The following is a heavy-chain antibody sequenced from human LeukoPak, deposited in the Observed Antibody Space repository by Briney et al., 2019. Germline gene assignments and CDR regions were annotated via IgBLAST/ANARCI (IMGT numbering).Heavy chain of an antibody. CDR1: GFTFSSYA. J-gene: IGHJ4*02. Sequence: GGSLRLSCAASGFTFSSYAMHWVRQAPGKGLEWVAVISYDGSNKYYADSVMGRFTISRDNSKNTLYLQMNSLRTEDTAVYYCARDAVIDGTNSGPFDYWGQGTLVTVSS. CDR2: ISYDGSNK. CDR3: ARDAVIDGTNSGPFDY. V-gene: IGHV3-30*04. D-gene: IGHD4/OR15-4a*01.